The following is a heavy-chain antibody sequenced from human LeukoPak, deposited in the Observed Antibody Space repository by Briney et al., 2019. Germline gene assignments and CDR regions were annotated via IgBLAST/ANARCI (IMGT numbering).Heavy chain of an antibody. CDR2: LSGSGSTT. CDR1: GFIFSSYA. CDR3: AKDTRYYDSSGYYRLDY. D-gene: IGHD3-22*01. J-gene: IGHJ4*02. Sequence: GGSLRLSCAASGFIFSSYAMSWVRQAPRRGLEWVSSLSGSGSTTYYADSVKGRFTISRDSSKNTLYLQMNSLRAEDTAVYYCAKDTRYYDSSGYYRLDYWGQGTLVTVSS. V-gene: IGHV3-23*01.